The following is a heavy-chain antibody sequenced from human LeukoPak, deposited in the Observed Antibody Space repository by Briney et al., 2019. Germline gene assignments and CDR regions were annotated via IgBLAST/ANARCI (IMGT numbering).Heavy chain of an antibody. CDR3: ARAPPPLGWGFFDY. V-gene: IGHV3-7*01. D-gene: IGHD3-10*01. CDR2: IRPDGNEK. CDR1: GFTFSNYW. J-gene: IGHJ4*02. Sequence: GGFLRLSCGASGFTFSNYWMSWVRQAPGEGLEWVANIRPDGNEKYYVDSVTGRFTMSRDNAKNSLDLQMNSLRAEDTAVYYCARAPPPLGWGFFDYWGQGTRVTVSS.